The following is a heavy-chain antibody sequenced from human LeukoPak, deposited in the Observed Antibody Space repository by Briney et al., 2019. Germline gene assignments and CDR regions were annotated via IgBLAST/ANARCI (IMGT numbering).Heavy chain of an antibody. CDR2: ISDSGTT. J-gene: IGHJ4*02. CDR1: GFTFSTYA. Sequence: PGGSLRLSCAASGFTFSTYAMSWVRQAPGKGLEWVSGISDSGTTYYADSVKGRSTISRDNSKNTMYLQMNSLRAEDTAVYYCAKDQMSSGWYFDYWGQGTLVTISS. D-gene: IGHD6-19*01. V-gene: IGHV3-23*01. CDR3: AKDQMSSGWYFDY.